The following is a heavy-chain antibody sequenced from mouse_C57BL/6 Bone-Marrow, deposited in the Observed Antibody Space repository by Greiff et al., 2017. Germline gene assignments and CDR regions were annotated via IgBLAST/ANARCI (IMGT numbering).Heavy chain of an antibody. V-gene: IGHV1-50*01. D-gene: IGHD4-1*01. CDR3: ARYLGHY. CDR1: GYTFTSYW. Sequence: QVQLQQPGAELVKPGASVKMSCKASGYTFTSYWMQWVKQRPGQGLEWLGEIDPSDSYTNYNQKFKGKATLTVDTSSSTAYMQLSSLTSEDAAVYYCARYLGHYWGQGTLVTVSA. J-gene: IGHJ3*01. CDR2: IDPSDSYT.